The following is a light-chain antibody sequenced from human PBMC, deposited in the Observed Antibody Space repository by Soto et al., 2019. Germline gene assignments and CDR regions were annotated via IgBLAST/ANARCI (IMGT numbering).Light chain of an antibody. CDR1: QSILDRSKNKYY. J-gene: IGKJ1*01. V-gene: IGKV4-1*01. CDR3: QQHFTSPWT. Sequence: DIVMTQSPDSLAVSLGERATFNCKSSQSILDRSKNKYYLAWYQQKSGQPPKLLIYWSSLRESGVPDRFTGSGSRTDFTLTISSLQAEDVAVYYCQQHFTSPWTFGQGTKVEI. CDR2: WSS.